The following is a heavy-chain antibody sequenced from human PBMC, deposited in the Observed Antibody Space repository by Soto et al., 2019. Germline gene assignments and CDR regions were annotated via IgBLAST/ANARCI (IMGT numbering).Heavy chain of an antibody. Sequence: SETLSLTCTVSGGSISSYYWSWIRQPAGKGLEWIGRIYTSGSTNYNPSLKSRVTMSVDTSKNQFSLKPSSVTAADTAVYYCAREVRVDTSGCLDYWGQGTLVTVSS. D-gene: IGHD5-18*01. J-gene: IGHJ4*02. V-gene: IGHV4-4*07. CDR2: IYTSGST. CDR1: GGSISSYY. CDR3: AREVRVDTSGCLDY.